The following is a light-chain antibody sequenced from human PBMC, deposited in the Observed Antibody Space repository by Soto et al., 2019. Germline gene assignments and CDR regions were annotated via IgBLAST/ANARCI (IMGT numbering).Light chain of an antibody. V-gene: IGKV3-20*01. CDR2: GAS. J-gene: IGKJ5*01. CDR1: QSVSSSY. Sequence: EIVLTQSPGTLSLSPGERATLSCRASQSVSSSYLAWYQQKPGQAPRLLIYGASSRDTGIPDRFSGSGSVTDFTLTISRLEPEDVAVYYCQQYGSSPPITFGQGTRLEIK. CDR3: QQYGSSPPIT.